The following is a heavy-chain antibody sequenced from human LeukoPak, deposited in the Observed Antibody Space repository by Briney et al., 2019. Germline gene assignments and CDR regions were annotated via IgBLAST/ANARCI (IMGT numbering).Heavy chain of an antibody. D-gene: IGHD5-24*01. CDR1: GGSISSSSYY. CDR2: IYYSGST. Sequence: PSETLSLTCTVSGGSISSSSYYWGWIRQPPGKGLEWIGSIYYSGSTYYNPSLKSRVTISVDTSKNQFSLKLSSVTAADTAVYYCARGIKSDGYNYNGMDVWGQGTTVTVSS. J-gene: IGHJ6*02. V-gene: IGHV4-39*01. CDR3: ARGIKSDGYNYNGMDV.